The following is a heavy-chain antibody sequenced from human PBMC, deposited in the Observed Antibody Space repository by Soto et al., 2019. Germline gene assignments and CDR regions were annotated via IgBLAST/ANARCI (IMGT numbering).Heavy chain of an antibody. D-gene: IGHD3-22*01. J-gene: IGHJ3*02. CDR1: GFTFSSYA. CDR3: AKAAYTLYYYDISGSPDGASDI. Sequence: HPGGSLRLSCAVSGFTFSSYAISWVRQAPGKGLEWVSAISGSGGSTYHADSVKGRFTISRDNSKNTLYLQMNSLRAEDTAVYYCAKAAYTLYYYDISGSPDGASDIWCPGPMVTRSS. CDR2: ISGSGGST. V-gene: IGHV3-23*01.